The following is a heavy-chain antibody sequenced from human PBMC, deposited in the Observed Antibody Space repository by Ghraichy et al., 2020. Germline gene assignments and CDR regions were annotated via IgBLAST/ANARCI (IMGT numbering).Heavy chain of an antibody. J-gene: IGHJ4*02. V-gene: IGHV3-48*02. CDR3: ARAGNEFDY. CDR2: ISSSSSAI. D-gene: IGHD1-1*01. Sequence: GESLNISCAASGFTFVSHSMNWVRQAPGKGLEWVSYISSSSSAIYYADSVKGRFTISRDNAKNSLYLQMNSLRDEDTAVYYCARAGNEFDYWGQGTLVTVSS. CDR1: GFTFVSHS.